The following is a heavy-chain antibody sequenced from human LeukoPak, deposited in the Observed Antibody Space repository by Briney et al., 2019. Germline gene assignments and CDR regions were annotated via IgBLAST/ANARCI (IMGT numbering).Heavy chain of an antibody. D-gene: IGHD5-12*01. CDR2: TYYRSKWFN. J-gene: IGHJ4*02. Sequence: SQTLSLTCAISGDSVSSKSAAWNWIRQSTWRGLEWLGRTYYRSKWFNEYAVSEKSRITINPDTAKNQFSLQLNSVTPDDTAVYYCARLATKEGRDYWGQGTLVTVSS. V-gene: IGHV6-1*01. CDR1: GDSVSSKSAA. CDR3: ARLATKEGRDY.